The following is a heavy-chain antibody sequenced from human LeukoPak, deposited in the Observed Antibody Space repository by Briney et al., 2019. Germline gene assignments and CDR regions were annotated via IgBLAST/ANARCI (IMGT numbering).Heavy chain of an antibody. Sequence: GGSLRLSCAASGFTFSSYWMHWVRQAPGKGLVWVSRITGDGGTTDYADSVKGRFTISRDNAKNTLYLEMNSLRAEDTAVYYCARDHSAEQHYYDSSAYYPDYWGQGTPVTVSS. CDR2: ITGDGGTT. CDR3: ARDHSAEQHYYDSSAYYPDY. D-gene: IGHD3-22*01. V-gene: IGHV3-74*01. J-gene: IGHJ4*02. CDR1: GFTFSSYW.